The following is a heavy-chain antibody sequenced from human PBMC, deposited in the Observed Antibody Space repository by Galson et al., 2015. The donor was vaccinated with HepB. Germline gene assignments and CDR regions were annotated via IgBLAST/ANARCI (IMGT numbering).Heavy chain of an antibody. V-gene: IGHV1-8*01. CDR2: MNPNSGNT. Sequence: SVKVSCKASGYTFTSYDINWVRQATGQGLEWMGWMNPNSGNTGYAQKFQGRVTMTRNTSISTAYMELSSLRSEDTAVYYCARARRVPAAPYYYYYMDVWGKGTTVTVSS. CDR1: GYTFTSYD. D-gene: IGHD2-2*01. CDR3: ARARRVPAAPYYYYYMDV. J-gene: IGHJ6*03.